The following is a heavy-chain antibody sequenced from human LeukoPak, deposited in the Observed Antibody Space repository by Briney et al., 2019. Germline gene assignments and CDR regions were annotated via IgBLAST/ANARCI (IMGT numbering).Heavy chain of an antibody. Sequence: ASVKVSCKASGYTFTSYGISWVRQAPGQGLEWMGWINPNSGGTNYAQKFQGRVTMTRDTSISTAYMELSRLRSDDTAVYYCASLDYTSGSYSYWGQGTLVTVSS. D-gene: IGHD1-26*01. J-gene: IGHJ4*02. V-gene: IGHV1-2*02. CDR2: INPNSGGT. CDR1: GYTFTSYG. CDR3: ASLDYTSGSYSY.